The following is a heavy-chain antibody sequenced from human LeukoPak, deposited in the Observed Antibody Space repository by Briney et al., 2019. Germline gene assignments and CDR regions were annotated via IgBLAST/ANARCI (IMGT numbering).Heavy chain of an antibody. V-gene: IGHV4-39*07. Sequence: PSETLSLTCTVSGGSISSSSYYWGWIRQPPGKGLEWNGSIYHSGSTYYNPSLKSRVTISVDTSKNQFSLKLSSVTAADTAVYYCARVEFDGGYDSGYYFDYWGQGTLVSVSS. CDR2: IYHSGST. CDR1: GGSISSSSYY. J-gene: IGHJ4*02. CDR3: ARVEFDGGYDSGYYFDY. D-gene: IGHD5-12*01.